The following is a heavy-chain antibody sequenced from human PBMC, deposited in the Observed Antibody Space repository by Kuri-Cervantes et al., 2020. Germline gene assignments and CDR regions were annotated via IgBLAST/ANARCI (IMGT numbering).Heavy chain of an antibody. CDR2: IWYDGSSK. Sequence: GGSLRLSCAASGFTFSSYGMHWVRQAPGKGLEWVAVIWYDGSSKYYADSVKGRFTISRDNSKNTLYLQMNSLRAEDTAVYYCARDSPIVGATEYFQHWGQGTLVTVSS. V-gene: IGHV3-33*01. CDR1: GFTFSSYG. J-gene: IGHJ1*01. CDR3: ARDSPIVGATEYFQH. D-gene: IGHD1-26*01.